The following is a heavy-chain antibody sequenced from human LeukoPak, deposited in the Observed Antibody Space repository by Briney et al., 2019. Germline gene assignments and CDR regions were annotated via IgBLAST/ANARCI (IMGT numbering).Heavy chain of an antibody. D-gene: IGHD6-13*01. CDR3: ARAKYSSSWYDSFLGYYFDY. CDR2: IIPIFGTA. J-gene: IGHJ4*02. CDR1: GGTFSSYA. V-gene: IGHV1-69*05. Sequence: EASVKVSCKASGGTFSSYAISWVRQAPGQGLEWMGGIIPIFGTANYAQKFQGRVTITTDESTSTAYMELRSLRSDDTAVYYCARAKYSSSWYDSFLGYYFDYWGQGTLVTVSS.